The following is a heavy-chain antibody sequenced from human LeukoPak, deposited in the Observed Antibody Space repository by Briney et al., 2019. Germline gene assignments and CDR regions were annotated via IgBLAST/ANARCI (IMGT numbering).Heavy chain of an antibody. J-gene: IGHJ2*01. CDR2: IYYSGST. CDR3: ARTVRRDFWSGSWYFDL. D-gene: IGHD3-3*01. V-gene: IGHV4-59*12. Sequence: PSETLSLTCTVSGGSISSYYWSWIRQPPGKGLEWIGYIYYSGSTNYNPSLKSRVTISVDTSKNQFSLKLSSVTAADTAVYYCARTVRRDFWSGSWYFDLWGRGTLVIVSS. CDR1: GGSISSYY.